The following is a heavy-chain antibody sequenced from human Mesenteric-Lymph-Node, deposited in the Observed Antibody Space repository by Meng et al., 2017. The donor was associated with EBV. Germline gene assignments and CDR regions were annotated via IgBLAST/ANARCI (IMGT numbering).Heavy chain of an antibody. D-gene: IGHD3-3*02. Sequence: QQWEGVLGGPSVPCRAHGQTTGGPFRCSTRGRMHTPPGEGLEYIGENSQSCDTTYNPSLTSRATISVDSSRNQFSLKMASVTAADTAVYYCAIGAIFGIVITYFDYWSQGTLVTVSS. CDR3: AIGAIFGIVITYFDY. J-gene: IGHJ4*02. V-gene: IGHV4-34*01. CDR2: NSQSCDT. CDR1: GGPFRCST.